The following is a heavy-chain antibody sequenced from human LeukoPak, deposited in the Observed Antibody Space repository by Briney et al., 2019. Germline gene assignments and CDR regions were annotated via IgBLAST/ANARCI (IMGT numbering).Heavy chain of an antibody. CDR2: ISGDAVNT. J-gene: IGHJ5*02. D-gene: IGHD2-2*02. CDR1: GFTFSSCA. Sequence: GGSLRLSCAASGFTFSSCALSWVRQAPGKRLEWVSAISGDAVNTYYADSVKGRFTISRDNSKNTLYLQMNSLRAEDTAVYYCARDRVGCSSTSCYKSNWFDPWGQGTLVTVSS. V-gene: IGHV3-23*01. CDR3: ARDRVGCSSTSCYKSNWFDP.